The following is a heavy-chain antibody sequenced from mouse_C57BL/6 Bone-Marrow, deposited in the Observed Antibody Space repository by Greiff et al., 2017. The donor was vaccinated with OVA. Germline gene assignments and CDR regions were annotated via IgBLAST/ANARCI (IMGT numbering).Heavy chain of an antibody. V-gene: IGHV1-74*01. CDR2: IHPSDSDT. D-gene: IGHD2-3*01. CDR3: AIDGYYEAY. Sequence: QVQLQQPGAELVKPGASVKVSCKASGYTFTSYWMHWVKQRPGQGLEWIGRIHPSDSDTNYNQKFKGKSTLTVDKSSSTAYMQLSILTSEDSAVYYCAIDGYYEAYWGQGTLVTVSA. CDR1: GYTFTSYW. J-gene: IGHJ3*01.